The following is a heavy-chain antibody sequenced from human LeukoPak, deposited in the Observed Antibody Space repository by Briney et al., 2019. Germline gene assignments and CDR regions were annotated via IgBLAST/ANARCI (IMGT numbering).Heavy chain of an antibody. CDR3: ARDDSHGYHFFDS. CDR2: ISGSGEFI. Sequence: PGGSLRLSCAASGFTFSSYSMNWIRQTPGKGREWVSSISGSGEFIYYVDSVRGRFTISRDNGKNSLYLQMNSLRPEDTAVYYCARDDSHGYHFFDSWGQGTLVTVSS. CDR1: GFTFSSYS. J-gene: IGHJ4*02. D-gene: IGHD3-22*01. V-gene: IGHV3-21*01.